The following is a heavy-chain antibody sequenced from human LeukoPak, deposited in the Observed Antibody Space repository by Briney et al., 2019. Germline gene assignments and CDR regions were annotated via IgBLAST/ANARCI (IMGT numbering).Heavy chain of an antibody. D-gene: IGHD6-6*01. CDR3: ARDPPYSSSSY. CDR2: ISSSSSTI. V-gene: IGHV3-48*01. J-gene: IGHJ4*02. Sequence: PGGSLRLSCAASGFTFSSYSMNWVRQAPGKGLEWVSYISSSSSTIYYADSVKGRFTISRDNAKNPLYLQMNSLRAEDTAVYYCARDPPYSSSSYWGQGTLVTVSS. CDR1: GFTFSSYS.